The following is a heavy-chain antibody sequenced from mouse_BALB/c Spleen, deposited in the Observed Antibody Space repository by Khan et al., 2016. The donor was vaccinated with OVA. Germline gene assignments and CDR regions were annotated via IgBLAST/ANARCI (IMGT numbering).Heavy chain of an antibody. D-gene: IGHD1-2*01. Sequence: QVQLKESGAELVRPGTSVKVSCKASGYAFTDYLIEWLKQRPGQGLEWIGVINPGSGDITYNEKFKDKATLTADKSSSTAYMQLTSLTSDDSAVYFCSRSCYGFGAYWGPGTLVTVSA. V-gene: IGHV1-54*03. CDR1: GYAFTDYL. CDR3: SRSCYGFGAY. CDR2: INPGSGDI. J-gene: IGHJ3*01.